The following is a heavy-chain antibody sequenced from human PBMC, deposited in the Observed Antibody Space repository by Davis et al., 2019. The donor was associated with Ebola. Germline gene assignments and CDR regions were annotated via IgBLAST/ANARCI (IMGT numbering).Heavy chain of an antibody. D-gene: IGHD2-2*01. Sequence: GESLKISCKGSGYSFTSYWIGWVRQMPGKGLEWMGIIYPGDSDTRYSPSFQGQVTISADKSISTAYLQWSSLKASDTAMYYCARQGDCSSTSCFYYYYYGMDVWGQGTTVTVSS. CDR2: IYPGDSDT. CDR3: ARQGDCSSTSCFYYYYYGMDV. CDR1: GYSFTSYW. J-gene: IGHJ6*02. V-gene: IGHV5-51*01.